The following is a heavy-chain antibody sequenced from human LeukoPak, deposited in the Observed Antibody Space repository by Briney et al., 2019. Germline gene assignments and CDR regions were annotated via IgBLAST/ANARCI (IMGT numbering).Heavy chain of an antibody. V-gene: IGHV4-59*01. CDR1: GGPISTYY. CDR2: IYHSGST. D-gene: IGHD5-12*01. Sequence: PSETLSLTCTLSGGPISTYYWSWIRQPPGKGLEWIGYIYHSGSTNYNPSPKSRVTISVDTSKNQFSLKLSSVTAADTAVYYCARGGGYASPIGYWGQGALVTVSS. J-gene: IGHJ4*02. CDR3: ARGGGYASPIGY.